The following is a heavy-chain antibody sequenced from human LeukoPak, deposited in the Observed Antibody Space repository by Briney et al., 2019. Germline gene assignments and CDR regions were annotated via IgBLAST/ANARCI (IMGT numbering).Heavy chain of an antibody. CDR3: AKAATYFYGSVTYDWFES. D-gene: IGHD3-10*01. J-gene: IGHJ5*01. CDR1: GFTFSSYW. Sequence: GGSLRLSCEASGFTFSSYWTHWVRQIPGKGLMWVSRIESNGLTLYADSVRDRFTISRDNGKNTIYLQMNSLRVDDTAIYYCAKAATYFYGSVTYDWFESWGQGTLVTVSS. V-gene: IGHV3-74*01. CDR2: IESNGLT.